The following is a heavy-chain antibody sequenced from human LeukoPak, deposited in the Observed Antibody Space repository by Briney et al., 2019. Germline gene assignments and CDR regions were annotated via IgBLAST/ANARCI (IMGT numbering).Heavy chain of an antibody. Sequence: GGSLRLSCAASGFIFSTYSMNWVRQAPGKGLEWVSSISSSTSYIYYADSVEGRFTISRDNAKNSLYLQMNSLRAEDTAVYYCARDINCSGGSCYSSWGQGTLVTVSS. CDR2: ISSSTSYI. D-gene: IGHD2-15*01. V-gene: IGHV3-21*01. J-gene: IGHJ5*02. CDR1: GFIFSTYS. CDR3: ARDINCSGGSCYSS.